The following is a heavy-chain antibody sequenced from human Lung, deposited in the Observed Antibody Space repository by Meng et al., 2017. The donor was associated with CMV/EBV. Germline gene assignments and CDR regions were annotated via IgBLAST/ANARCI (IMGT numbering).Heavy chain of an antibody. Sequence: LTCAASGFTFSTYWMHWVRQAPGKGLEWVSRIDSEGSTTNYADSVKGRFTISRDNAKNTLYLEMNSPRAEDTAVYYCASARGVVRYAFDIWGQGTMVTVSS. CDR1: GFTFSTYW. CDR2: IDSEGSTT. D-gene: IGHD2-15*01. CDR3: ASARGVVRYAFDI. J-gene: IGHJ3*02. V-gene: IGHV3-74*01.